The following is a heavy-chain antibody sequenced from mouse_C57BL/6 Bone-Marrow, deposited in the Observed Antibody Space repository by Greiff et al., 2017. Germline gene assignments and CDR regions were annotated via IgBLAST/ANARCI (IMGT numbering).Heavy chain of an antibody. Sequence: VQLQQPGAELVKPGASVKLSCKASGYTFTSYWMQWVKQRPGQGLEWIGEIDPSDSYTNYNQKFKGKGTLTVDTSSSTAYMQLSSLTSEDSAVFYCAVYYGNYAFDYWGQGTTLTVSS. V-gene: IGHV1-50*01. CDR1: GYTFTSYW. J-gene: IGHJ2*01. D-gene: IGHD2-1*01. CDR2: IDPSDSYT. CDR3: AVYYGNYAFDY.